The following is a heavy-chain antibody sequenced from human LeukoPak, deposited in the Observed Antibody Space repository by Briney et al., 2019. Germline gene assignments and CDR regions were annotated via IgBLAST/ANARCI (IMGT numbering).Heavy chain of an antibody. J-gene: IGHJ4*02. CDR1: GGSFSGYY. D-gene: IGHD6-13*01. CDR3: ARLYSSSWSKRFDY. V-gene: IGHV4-34*01. Sequence: SETLSLTCAVCGGSFSGYYWSWIRQPPGKGLEWIGSIYYSGSTYYNPSLKSRVTISVDTSKNQFSLKLSSVTAADTAVYYCARLYSSSWSKRFDYWGQGTLVTVSS. CDR2: IYYSGST.